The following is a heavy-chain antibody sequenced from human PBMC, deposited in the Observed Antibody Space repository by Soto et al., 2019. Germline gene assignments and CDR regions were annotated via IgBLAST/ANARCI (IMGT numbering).Heavy chain of an antibody. V-gene: IGHV1-3*05. CDR2: INAGNGNS. Sequence: QVQLVQSGAEEKKPGASVKVSCKASGYTFTNNAIHWVRQAPGQGLEWMGWINAGNGNSKSSQNVLGRVSITRDTSAGTAYMELSSLGSEDTAVYYCARDQRGFGYWGQGTLVTVSS. J-gene: IGHJ4*02. CDR3: ARDQRGFGY. D-gene: IGHD3-16*01. CDR1: GYTFTNNA.